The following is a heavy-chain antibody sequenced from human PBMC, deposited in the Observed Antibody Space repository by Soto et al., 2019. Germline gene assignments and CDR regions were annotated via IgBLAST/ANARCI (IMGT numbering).Heavy chain of an antibody. D-gene: IGHD4-17*01. CDR3: ARDVGDKRRGFDY. J-gene: IGHJ4*02. V-gene: IGHV4-4*02. Sequence: PSETLSLTCAVSSGSISSSNWWSWVRQPPGKGLEWIGEIYHSGSTNYNPSLKSRVTISVDKSKNQFSLKLSSVTAADTAVYYCARDVGDKRRGFDYWGQGTLVTVSS. CDR2: IYHSGST. CDR1: SGSISSSNW.